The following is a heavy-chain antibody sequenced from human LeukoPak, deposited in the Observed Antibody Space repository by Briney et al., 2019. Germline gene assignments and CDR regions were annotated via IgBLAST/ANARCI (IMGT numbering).Heavy chain of an antibody. CDR2: IYYSGST. CDR3: ARGPGKTYDSSGYYYGTFDY. J-gene: IGHJ4*02. CDR1: GXSISSYY. V-gene: IGHV4-59*01. Sequence: SETLSLTWTVSGXSISSYYRSWIRQPPGKGLEWIGYIYYSGSTNYNPSLKSRVTISVDTSKNQFSLKLSSVTAVDTAVYYCARGPGKTYDSSGYYYGTFDYWGQGTLVTVSS. D-gene: IGHD3-22*01.